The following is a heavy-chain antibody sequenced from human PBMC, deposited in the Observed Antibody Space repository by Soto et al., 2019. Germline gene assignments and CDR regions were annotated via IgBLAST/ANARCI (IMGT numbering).Heavy chain of an antibody. V-gene: IGHV1-69*01. CDR2: IIPIFGTA. Sequence: QVQLVQSGAEVKKPGSSVKVSCKASGGTFSSYAIRWVRQAPGQGLEWMGGIIPIFGTANYAQKFQGRVTITADESTSPAYMDMSSLRAEDTAVYYCARRLFVAASNIFDFWGQGTLVTVSS. CDR1: GGTFSSYA. J-gene: IGHJ4*02. D-gene: IGHD2-15*01. CDR3: ARRLFVAASNIFDF.